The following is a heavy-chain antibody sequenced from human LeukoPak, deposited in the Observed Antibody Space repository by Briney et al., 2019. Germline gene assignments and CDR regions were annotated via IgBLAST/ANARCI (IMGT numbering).Heavy chain of an antibody. D-gene: IGHD3-10*01. CDR2: IYPRDGST. Sequence: ASVKVSCKASGYTFTSNYIHWVRQAPGQGLEWMGMIYPRDGSTSYAQKFQGRVTVTRDTSTSTVHMELSGLRSEDTAVYYCARGVKGYYYGSGSYNVYFDYWGQGTLVTVSS. J-gene: IGHJ4*02. CDR1: GYTFTSNY. CDR3: ARGVKGYYYGSGSYNVYFDY. V-gene: IGHV1-46*01.